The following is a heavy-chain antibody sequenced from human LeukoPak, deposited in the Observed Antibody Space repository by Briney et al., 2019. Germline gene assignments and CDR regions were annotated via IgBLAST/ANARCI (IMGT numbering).Heavy chain of an antibody. CDR3: ARCQSKYFYDRGGFDI. D-gene: IGHD3-22*01. V-gene: IGHV4-59*01. Sequence: AETLSLTCTVSGGSISTYFWTWIRQPPGKGLEWIGNIYYSGSTNYRPSLKSRATISVDTSRNQFSLRLSSVTAADTAVYYCARCQSKYFYDRGGFDIWGQGTMVTVSS. CDR1: GGSISTYF. J-gene: IGHJ3*02. CDR2: IYYSGST.